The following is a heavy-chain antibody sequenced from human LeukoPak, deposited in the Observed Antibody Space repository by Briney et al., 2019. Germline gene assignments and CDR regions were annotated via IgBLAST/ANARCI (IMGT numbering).Heavy chain of an antibody. D-gene: IGHD6-19*01. CDR3: AKGSSGGWPYYFDY. CDR2: INVNADST. V-gene: IGHV3-23*01. J-gene: IGHJ4*02. Sequence: GSLRLSCAASGFTFTTYTMGWVRQIPGKGLEWFSAINVNADSTYYADSVKGRFTISRDNSKNTLYLQMNSLTAEDTAVYYCAKGSSGGWPYYFDYWGQGTLVTVSS. CDR1: GFTFTTYT.